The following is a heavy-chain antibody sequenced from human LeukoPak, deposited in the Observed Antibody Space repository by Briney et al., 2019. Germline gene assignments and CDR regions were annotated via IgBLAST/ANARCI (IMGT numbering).Heavy chain of an antibody. CDR3: ARVFGVVRY. CDR1: GGSISSGSYY. J-gene: IGHJ4*02. CDR2: IYTSGST. Sequence: PSQTLSLTCTVSGGSISSGSYYWSWIRQPAGKGLEWIGRIYTSGSTNYNPSLKSRVTISVDTSKNQFSLKLSSVTAADTAVYYCARVFGVVRYWGQGTLVTVSS. V-gene: IGHV4-61*02. D-gene: IGHD3-3*01.